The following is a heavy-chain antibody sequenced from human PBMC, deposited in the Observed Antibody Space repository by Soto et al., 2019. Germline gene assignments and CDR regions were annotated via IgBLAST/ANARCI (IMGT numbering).Heavy chain of an antibody. V-gene: IGHV3-7*01. CDR2: IKQDGSEK. Sequence: GSLRLSCAASGFTFSSYWMSWVRQAPGKGLEWVANIKQDGSEKYYVDSVKGRFTISRDNAKNSLYLQMNSLRAEDTAVYYCARVGCSGGSCYYYYGMDVWGQGTTVTVSS. CDR3: ARVGCSGGSCYYYYGMDV. CDR1: GFTFSSYW. D-gene: IGHD2-15*01. J-gene: IGHJ6*02.